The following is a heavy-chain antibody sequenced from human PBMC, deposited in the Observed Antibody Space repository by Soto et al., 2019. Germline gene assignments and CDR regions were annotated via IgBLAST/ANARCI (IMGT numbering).Heavy chain of an antibody. CDR3: ATGIVTTEDAFDI. CDR2: ISYDGSKK. CDR1: GLTFTRYA. V-gene: IGHV3-30-3*01. J-gene: IGHJ3*02. D-gene: IGHD5-12*01. Sequence: QVQLVESGGGVVQPGRSLRLSCAASGLTFTRYAMHWVRQAPGKGLEGVSLISYDGSKKYYADSVKGRFTISRDNSKNTLFLQMSRLRTEDTAVYYCATGIVTTEDAFDIWGQGTMVTVSS.